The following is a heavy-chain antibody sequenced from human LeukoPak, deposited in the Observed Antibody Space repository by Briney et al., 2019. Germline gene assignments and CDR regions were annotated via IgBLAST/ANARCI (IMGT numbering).Heavy chain of an antibody. Sequence: PGRSLRLSCAASGFTFSNHAMHWVRQAPGKGLEWVAVISYDGSNKYYADSVKGRFTISRDNSKNTLYLQMNSLRTEDTAVYYCALHYSGSYYYGMDVWGQGTTVTVSS. CDR2: ISYDGSNK. V-gene: IGHV3-30-3*01. J-gene: IGHJ6*02. CDR1: GFTFSNHA. CDR3: ALHYSGSYYYGMDV. D-gene: IGHD1-26*01.